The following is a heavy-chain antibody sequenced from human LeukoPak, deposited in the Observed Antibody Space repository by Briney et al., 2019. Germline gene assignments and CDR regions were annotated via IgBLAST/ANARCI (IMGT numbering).Heavy chain of an antibody. J-gene: IGHJ4*02. V-gene: IGHV4-39*07. Sequence: SETLSLTCTVSGGSISSRSYYWGWIRQPPGKGLEWIGSIYYSGSTYYNPSLKSRVTISVDTSKNQFSLKLSSVTAADTAVYYCARDWDYYDSSGYGYWGQGTLVTVSS. CDR1: GGSISSRSYY. D-gene: IGHD3-22*01. CDR2: IYYSGST. CDR3: ARDWDYYDSSGYGY.